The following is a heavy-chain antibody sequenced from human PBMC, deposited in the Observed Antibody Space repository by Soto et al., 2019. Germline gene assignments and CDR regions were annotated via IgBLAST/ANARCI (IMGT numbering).Heavy chain of an antibody. CDR3: ARESEDLTSXFDX. CDR1: GFTFTRYS. Sequence: ESGGGLVKPGGSLRLSCAASGFTFTRYSMNWVRQAPGKGLEWVSSISSTTNYIYYGDSMKGRFTISRDNAKNSLYLEMNXXXXXXXXXXXXARESEDLTSXFDXWGQXTX. V-gene: IGHV3-21*06. J-gene: IGHJ4*02. CDR2: ISSTTNYI.